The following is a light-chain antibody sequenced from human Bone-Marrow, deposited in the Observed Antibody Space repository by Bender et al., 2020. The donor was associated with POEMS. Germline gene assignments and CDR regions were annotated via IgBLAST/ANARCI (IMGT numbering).Light chain of an antibody. CDR3: AVWDNSLTGPWV. CDR1: SSNIGVGDNY. J-gene: IGLJ3*02. CDR2: RNT. Sequence: QSVLTQPPSVSGTPVQSVTISCSGTSSNIGVGDNYIYWYQQLPGTAPKLLIYRNTERPSGVPDRFSGSKSGTSASLAISGLRSEDEAYYYCAVWDNSLTGPWVFGGGTKLTVL. V-gene: IGLV1-47*01.